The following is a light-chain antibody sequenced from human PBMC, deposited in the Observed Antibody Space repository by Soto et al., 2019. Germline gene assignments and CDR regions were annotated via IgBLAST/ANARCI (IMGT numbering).Light chain of an antibody. Sequence: IQMTHSPSSLSASVGDRVTITCRASQTISRWLAWYQQKPGRAPKLLIYDASTLESGVPSRFSGSGSETEFTLTISRLQPDDFATYFCHSRAFGQGTRLEIK. CDR2: DAS. J-gene: IGKJ5*01. CDR3: HSRA. V-gene: IGKV1-5*01. CDR1: QTISRW.